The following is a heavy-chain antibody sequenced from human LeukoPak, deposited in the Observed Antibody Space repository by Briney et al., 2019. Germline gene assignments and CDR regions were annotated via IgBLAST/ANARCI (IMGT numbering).Heavy chain of an antibody. CDR2: IYNGVNT. CDR3: ARSRAFNSGAFDP. V-gene: IGHV4-61*01. CDR1: GASVSSASY. D-gene: IGHD1-26*01. Sequence: NASETLSLTCTVSGASVSSASYWTWIRKPPGKGVEWIAHIYNGVNTNYNPSLKSRVTISVDTSKNQFSLRLNSVTAADTAVYYCARSRAFNSGAFDPWGQGSLVTVSS. J-gene: IGHJ5*02.